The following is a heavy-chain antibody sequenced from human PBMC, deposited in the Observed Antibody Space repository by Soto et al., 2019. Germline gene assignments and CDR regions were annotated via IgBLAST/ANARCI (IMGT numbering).Heavy chain of an antibody. Sequence: SETLSLTCTVSGGYISGSSWSWIRQTPGKVLESVGYIHYSGSTNYNPSLKSRVTMSVDSARNPFSLQLSSVTAADTAVDFCTKYRRTDAEGYSFDYWGQGALVTVSS. V-gene: IGHV4-59*01. CDR1: GGYISGSS. J-gene: IGHJ4*02. CDR3: TKYRRTDAEGYSFDY. D-gene: IGHD2-15*01. CDR2: IHYSGST.